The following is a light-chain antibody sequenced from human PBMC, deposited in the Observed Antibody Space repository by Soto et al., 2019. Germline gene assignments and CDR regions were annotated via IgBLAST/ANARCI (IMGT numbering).Light chain of an antibody. CDR1: QSVSSSY. J-gene: IGKJ1*01. CDR3: QQYDSSPRT. Sequence: EIVLTQSPGTLSLSPGERATLSCRASQSVSSSYLAWYQQKPGQAPRLLIYCASSRDTGIPDRFSGSGSGTDFTLTISRLEPEDFAVYYCQQYDSSPRTFGQGTKVEIK. CDR2: CAS. V-gene: IGKV3-20*01.